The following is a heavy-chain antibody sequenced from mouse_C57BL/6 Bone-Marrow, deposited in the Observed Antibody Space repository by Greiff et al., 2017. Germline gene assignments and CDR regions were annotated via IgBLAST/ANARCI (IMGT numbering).Heavy chain of an antibody. CDR3: ARQEGFAY. V-gene: IGHV5-12*01. Sequence: EVHLVESGGGLVQPGGSLKLSCAASGFTFSDYYMYWVRQTPEKRLEWVAYISNGGGSTYYPDTVKGRFTISRDNAKNTLYLQLSRLKSEDTAMXYCARQEGFAYWGQGTLVTVSA. CDR2: ISNGGGST. J-gene: IGHJ3*01. CDR1: GFTFSDYY.